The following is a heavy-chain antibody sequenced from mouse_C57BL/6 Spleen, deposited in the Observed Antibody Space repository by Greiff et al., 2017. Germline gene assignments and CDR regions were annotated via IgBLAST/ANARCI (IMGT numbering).Heavy chain of an antibody. CDR1: GFPFSDYG. CDR3: ARDLNGTEFDY. Sequence: VKLMESGGGLVKPGGSLKLSCAASGFPFSDYGMHWVRQAPEKGLEWVAYLRSGSSTIYYADTVKGRFTISRDNAKNTLFLQMTSLRSEDTAINYGARDLNGTEFDYWGQGTTLTVSS. V-gene: IGHV5-17*01. D-gene: IGHD4-1*01. CDR2: LRSGSSTI. J-gene: IGHJ2*01.